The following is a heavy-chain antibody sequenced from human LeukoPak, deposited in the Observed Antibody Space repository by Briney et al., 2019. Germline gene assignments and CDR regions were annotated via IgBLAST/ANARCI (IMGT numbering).Heavy chain of an antibody. J-gene: IGHJ6*02. CDR1: GYTLTELS. D-gene: IGHD6-19*01. V-gene: IGHV1-24*01. CDR3: ASGVVSLAVAGQGSAGMDV. Sequence: ASVKVSCKVSGYTLTELSMHWVRQAPGKGLEWMGGFDPEDGETIYAQKFQGRVTMTEDTSTDTAYMELSSLRSEDTAVYYCASGVVSLAVAGQGSAGMDVWGQGTTVTVSS. CDR2: FDPEDGET.